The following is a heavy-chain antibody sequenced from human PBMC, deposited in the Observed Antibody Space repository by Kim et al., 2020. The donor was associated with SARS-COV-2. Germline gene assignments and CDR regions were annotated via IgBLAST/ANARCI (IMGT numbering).Heavy chain of an antibody. Sequence: GESLKISCKGSGSSFTSYWISWVRQMPGKGLEWMGRIDPSDSYTNYSPSFQGHVTISADKSISTAYLQWSSLKASDTAMYYCASFRSTSPYYYYGMDVWGQGTTVTVSS. D-gene: IGHD2-2*01. J-gene: IGHJ6*02. CDR2: IDPSDSYT. CDR3: ASFRSTSPYYYYGMDV. CDR1: GSSFTSYW. V-gene: IGHV5-10-1*01.